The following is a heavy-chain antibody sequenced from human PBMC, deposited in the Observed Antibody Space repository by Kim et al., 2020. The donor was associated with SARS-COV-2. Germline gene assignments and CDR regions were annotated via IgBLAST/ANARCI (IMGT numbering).Heavy chain of an antibody. CDR2: IYYSGST. D-gene: IGHD6-19*01. J-gene: IGHJ4*02. V-gene: IGHV4-39*07. Sequence: SETLSLTCTVSGGSISSGSYYWGWIRQPPGKGLEWIGSIYYSGSTYYNPSLKSRVTISVDTSKNQFSLKVSSVTAADTAVYYCASLAVAGSLSSDNWGQGTLVTVSS. CDR1: GGSISSGSYY. CDR3: ASLAVAGSLSSDN.